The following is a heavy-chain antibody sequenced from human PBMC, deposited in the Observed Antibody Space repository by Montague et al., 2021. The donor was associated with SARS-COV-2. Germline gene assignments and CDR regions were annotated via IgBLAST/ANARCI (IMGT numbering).Heavy chain of an antibody. CDR1: GFTFSSYG. J-gene: IGHJ6*02. D-gene: IGHD5-18*01. CDR2: IWYDGSNK. V-gene: IGHV3-33*01. CDR3: ARDLAYSYGFYYYGMDV. Sequence: SLRLSCAASGFTFSSYGMRWVRQAPGKGLEWVAVIWYDGSNKYYADSVKGRFTISRDNSKNTLYLQMNSLRAEDTAVYYCARDLAYSYGFYYYGMDVWGQGTTVTVSS.